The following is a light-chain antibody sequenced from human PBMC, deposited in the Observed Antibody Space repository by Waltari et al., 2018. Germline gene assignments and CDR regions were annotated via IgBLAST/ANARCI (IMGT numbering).Light chain of an antibody. CDR2: DAS. CDR3: QQYNDWPLT. V-gene: IGKV3-15*01. CDR1: QSVSSN. Sequence: EIVMTQSPAILSVSPGERATLSCRASQSVSSNVAWYQQKRGQTPSLLISDASTRATDIPARFSGSGSGTEFTLTISSLQSEDFAVYYCQQYNDWPLTFGGGTKVEIK. J-gene: IGKJ4*01.